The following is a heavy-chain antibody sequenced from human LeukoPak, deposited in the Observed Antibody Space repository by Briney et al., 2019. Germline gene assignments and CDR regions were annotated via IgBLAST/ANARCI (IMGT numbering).Heavy chain of an antibody. Sequence: SETLSLTCTVSGGSISSYYWSWIRQPPGKGLERIGYIYYSGSTNYNPSLKSRVTISVDTSKNQFSLKLSSVTAADTAVYYCAGDQVSSGWYGNWFDPWGQGTLVTVSS. D-gene: IGHD6-19*01. CDR2: IYYSGST. J-gene: IGHJ5*02. CDR1: GGSISSYY. CDR3: AGDQVSSGWYGNWFDP. V-gene: IGHV4-59*01.